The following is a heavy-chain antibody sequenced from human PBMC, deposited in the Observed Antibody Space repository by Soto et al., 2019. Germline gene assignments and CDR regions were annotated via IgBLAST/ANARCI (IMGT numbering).Heavy chain of an antibody. CDR3: ARQRITRVRGVSSSGLDV. V-gene: IGHV5-51*01. CDR1: GYSFTSYY. Sequence: LGESLKISCKGSGYSFTSYYIAWVRQMPGKGLEWMGIIHPGDSETRYSPSFQGHVIISADKSISSAYLQWSSLEAADTAMYYCARQRITRVRGVSSSGLDVWGQGTTVTVSS. CDR2: IHPGDSET. D-gene: IGHD3-10*01. J-gene: IGHJ6*02.